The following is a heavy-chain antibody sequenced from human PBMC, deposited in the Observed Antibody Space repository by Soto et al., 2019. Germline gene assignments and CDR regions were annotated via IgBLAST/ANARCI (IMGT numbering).Heavy chain of an antibody. CDR3: ASISTGDYYYYYGMDV. D-gene: IGHD7-27*01. J-gene: IGHJ6*02. Sequence: QVQLVQSGAEVKKPGASVKVSCKTSGYTFTSYDINWVRQATGQGLEWMGWMNPNSGNTDYAQKFQGRVTMTRNTSINTDYMELSSLRSEDTAVYYCASISTGDYYYYYGMDVWGQGTTVTVSS. CDR1: GYTFTSYD. V-gene: IGHV1-8*01. CDR2: MNPNSGNT.